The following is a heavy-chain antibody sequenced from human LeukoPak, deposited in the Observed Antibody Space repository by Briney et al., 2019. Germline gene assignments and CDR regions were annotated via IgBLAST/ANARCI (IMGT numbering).Heavy chain of an antibody. CDR2: ISGSGDRT. CDR1: GFTFSDYY. Sequence: GGSLRLSCAASGFTFSDYYMSWIRQAPGKGLEWVSSISGSGDRTFYADSVKGRFTISRDNSKNTLFLQMNGVRAEDTAVYFCVKDGRRGYIDFWGQGTLVTVSS. J-gene: IGHJ4*02. V-gene: IGHV3-23*01. CDR3: VKDGRRGYIDF. D-gene: IGHD1-26*01.